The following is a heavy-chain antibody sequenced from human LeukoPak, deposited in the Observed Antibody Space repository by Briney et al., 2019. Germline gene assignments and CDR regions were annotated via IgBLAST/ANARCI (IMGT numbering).Heavy chain of an antibody. Sequence: ASVKVSCKASGNTFSNFAISWVRQAPGQGLEWMGGIIPIFGTANYAQKFQGRVTITADKSTRTAYMELSSLRSGDTAMYYCATDPRGIAAAGTISDWGQGTLVTVSS. CDR2: IIPIFGTA. V-gene: IGHV1-69*06. D-gene: IGHD6-13*01. CDR3: ATDPRGIAAAGTISD. J-gene: IGHJ4*02. CDR1: GNTFSNFA.